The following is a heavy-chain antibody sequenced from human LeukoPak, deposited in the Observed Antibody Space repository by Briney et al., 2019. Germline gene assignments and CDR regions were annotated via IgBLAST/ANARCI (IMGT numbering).Heavy chain of an antibody. Sequence: PGGSLRLSCTASGFTFSSYGMHWVRQAPGKGLEWISYIVPSGTIMKYADSVRGRFTISRDNAKNSLYLQMNSLRPEDTAVYYCARGTPSSGFDYWGQGTQVTVSS. J-gene: IGHJ4*02. D-gene: IGHD3-10*01. V-gene: IGHV3-48*04. CDR2: IVPSGTIM. CDR3: ARGTPSSGFDY. CDR1: GFTFSSYG.